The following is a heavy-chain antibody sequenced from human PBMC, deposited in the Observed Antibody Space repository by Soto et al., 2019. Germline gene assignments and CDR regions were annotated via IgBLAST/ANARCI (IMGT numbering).Heavy chain of an antibody. J-gene: IGHJ3*02. Sequence: GGSLRLSCAASGFTFNSYAMSWVRQAPGKGLEWVSAISGSGGSTYHADSVKGRFTISRDNSKNTLYLQMKSPRAEDTAVYYCAKGFYLGDPSPEAFDIWVHGALVTASS. CDR2: ISGSGGST. V-gene: IGHV3-23*01. CDR1: GFTFNSYA. D-gene: IGHD3-3*01. CDR3: AKGFYLGDPSPEAFDI.